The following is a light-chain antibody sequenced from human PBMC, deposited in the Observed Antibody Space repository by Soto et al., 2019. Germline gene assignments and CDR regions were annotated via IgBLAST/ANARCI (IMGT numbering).Light chain of an antibody. CDR1: QSVSSN. CDR2: GAS. J-gene: IGKJ1*01. V-gene: IGKV3-15*01. CDR3: QQYDNSPRT. Sequence: EIVMTQSPASLSVSPGERATLPCRASQSVSSNLAWFQQNPGQAPSLLIYGASIRATGIPARFSGSGSGTEFTLTISSLQSEDFTVYYCQQYDNSPRTFGQGTKVEI.